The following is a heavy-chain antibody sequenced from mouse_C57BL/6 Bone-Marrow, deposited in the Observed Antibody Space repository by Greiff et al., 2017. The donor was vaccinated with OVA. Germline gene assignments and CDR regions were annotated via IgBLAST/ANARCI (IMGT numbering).Heavy chain of an antibody. CDR1: GFTFSDYY. J-gene: IGHJ1*03. CDR2: ISNGGGSP. CDR3: ARHNPFRYCDV. V-gene: IGHV5-12*01. Sequence: EVKVVESGGGLVQPGGSLKLSCAASGFTFSDYYMSWVRQTPEKRLEWVAYISNGGGSPYYPDTVKGRFTITRDNAKNTLYLQMSRMKSEETAMYYCARHNPFRYCDVWGTGTTVTVSS.